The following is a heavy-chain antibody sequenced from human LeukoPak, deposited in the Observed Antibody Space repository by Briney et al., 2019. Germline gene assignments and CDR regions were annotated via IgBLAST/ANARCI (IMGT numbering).Heavy chain of an antibody. V-gene: IGHV4-59*01. CDR1: GGSISSYY. J-gene: IGHJ4*02. D-gene: IGHD4-17*01. Sequence: SETLSLTCTVSGGSISSYYWSWIRQPPGKGLEWIGYIYYSGSTNCNPSLKSRVTISVDTSKNQFSLKLSSVTAADTAVYYCARVDFYGDLRSDYWGQGTLVTVST. CDR2: IYYSGST. CDR3: ARVDFYGDLRSDY.